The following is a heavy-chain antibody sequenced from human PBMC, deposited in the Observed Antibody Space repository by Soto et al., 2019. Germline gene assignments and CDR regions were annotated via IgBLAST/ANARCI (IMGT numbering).Heavy chain of an antibody. J-gene: IGHJ6*02. V-gene: IGHV5-51*01. CDR2: IYPGDSDT. Sequence: GGSLKIYCXGSGYSFTKYWIGWERQMPGKGLGWMGAIYPGDSDTRYSPSFQGQVTISADKSIRTPYLQWSSLKASETTMYYCARHRIRQGELSVYRFSYYGMDVWGQGTTVTVSS. CDR3: ARHRIRQGELSVYRFSYYGMDV. D-gene: IGHD3-16*02. CDR1: GYSFTKYW.